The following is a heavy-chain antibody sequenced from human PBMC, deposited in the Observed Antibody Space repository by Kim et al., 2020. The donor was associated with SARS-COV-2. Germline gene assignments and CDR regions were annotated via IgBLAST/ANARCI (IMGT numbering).Heavy chain of an antibody. V-gene: IGHV3-30*04. CDR2: ISYDGSHK. CDR3: AREQRLAGTKFYFDY. Sequence: GGSLRLSCAASGFTFSRFAMHWVRQAPGKGLEWVAVISYDGSHKYYVDSVKGRFTISRDDSENTVYLQMNSLRAEDTAVYYCAREQRLAGTKFYFDYWG. J-gene: IGHJ4*01. D-gene: IGHD1-7*01. CDR1: GFTFSRFA.